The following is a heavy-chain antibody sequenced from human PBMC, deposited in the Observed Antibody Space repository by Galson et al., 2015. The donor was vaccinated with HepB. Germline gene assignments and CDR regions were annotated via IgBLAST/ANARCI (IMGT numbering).Heavy chain of an antibody. CDR1: GYNLTELS. J-gene: IGHJ4*02. D-gene: IGHD6-6*01. CDR2: FDPEDGET. V-gene: IGHV1-24*01. CDR3: ATKPGRGRYSSSSILFDY. Sequence: SVKVSCKVSGYNLTELSMHWVRQAPGKGLEWMGGFDPEDGETIYAQKFQGRVTMTEDTSTDTAYMELSSLRSEDTAVYCCATKPGRGRYSSSSILFDYWGQGTLVTVSS.